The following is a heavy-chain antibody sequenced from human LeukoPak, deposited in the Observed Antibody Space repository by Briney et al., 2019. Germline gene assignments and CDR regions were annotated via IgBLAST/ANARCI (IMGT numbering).Heavy chain of an antibody. Sequence: GGSLRLSCAASGFTFSSYAMTWVRQAPGKGLEWVSSITSSSSYIYYADSVKGRFTISRDNAKSSLYLQMNSLRAEDTALYYCARHRTASDYWGQGTLVTVSS. D-gene: IGHD3-16*02. CDR3: ARHRTASDY. J-gene: IGHJ4*02. CDR1: GFTFSSYA. V-gene: IGHV3-21*01. CDR2: ITSSSSYI.